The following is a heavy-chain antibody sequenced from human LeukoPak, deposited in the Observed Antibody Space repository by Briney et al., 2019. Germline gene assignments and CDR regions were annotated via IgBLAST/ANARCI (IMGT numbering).Heavy chain of an antibody. Sequence: GGSLRLSCAASGFTFSSYTMNWVRLAPGKGLEWVSSISSSSSYIYYADSMKGRFTISRDNAKNSLYLQMNSLRAEDTAVYYCARTERPVRYETILSHMDVWGKGTTVTVSS. CDR3: ARTERPVRYETILSHMDV. J-gene: IGHJ6*03. CDR2: ISSSSSYI. CDR1: GFTFSSYT. D-gene: IGHD2/OR15-2a*01. V-gene: IGHV3-21*01.